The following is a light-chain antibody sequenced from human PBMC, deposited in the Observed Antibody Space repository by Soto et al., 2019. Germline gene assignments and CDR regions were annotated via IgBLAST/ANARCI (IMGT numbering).Light chain of an antibody. J-gene: IGKJ5*01. CDR3: QQTYTALSIT. CDR2: AAS. CDR1: ESIARH. V-gene: IGKV1-39*01. Sequence: DLQMTQSPSSLSASVGDRVTITCRASESIARHLNWYQQKPGKAPKLLIYAASSLQNGVPSRFRGGGSGTEFTLTISNLQPEDFATYYCQQTYTALSITFRQGTRLEIK.